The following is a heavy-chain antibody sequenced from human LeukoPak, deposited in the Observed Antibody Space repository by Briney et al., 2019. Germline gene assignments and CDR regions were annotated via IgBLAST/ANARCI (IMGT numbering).Heavy chain of an antibody. J-gene: IGHJ5*02. CDR1: GGSISSGGYS. D-gene: IGHD2-2*01. Sequence: SQTLSLTCAVSGGSISSGGYSWSWIRQPPGKGLEWIGYIYHSGSTYYNPSLKSRVTISVDRSKNQFSLKLSSVTAADTAVYYCARHKGSWGIVVVPGTYNWFDPWGQGTLVTVSS. CDR3: ARHKGSWGIVVVPGTYNWFDP. V-gene: IGHV4-30-2*01. CDR2: IYHSGST.